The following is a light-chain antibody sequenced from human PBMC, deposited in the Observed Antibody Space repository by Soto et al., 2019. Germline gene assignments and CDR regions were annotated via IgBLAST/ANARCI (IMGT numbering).Light chain of an antibody. J-gene: IGLJ2*01. CDR3: SSYSASSTLV. CDR1: SSDVGDYNY. Sequence: QSALTQPASVSGSPGQSITISCTGTSSDVGDYNYVSWYQQHPDKAPKLLIYEVSDRPSGVSNRFSGSKSGNTASLTVSGLQAEDEADYHCSSYSASSTLVFGGGTKLTVL. V-gene: IGLV2-14*01. CDR2: EVS.